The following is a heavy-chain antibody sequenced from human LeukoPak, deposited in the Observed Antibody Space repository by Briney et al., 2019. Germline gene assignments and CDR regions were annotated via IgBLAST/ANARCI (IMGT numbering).Heavy chain of an antibody. J-gene: IGHJ6*03. CDR3: AIPTIAAPGGIYYYFYMDV. D-gene: IGHD6-13*01. V-gene: IGHV3-23*01. Sequence: GGSLRLSCAASGFTFSIYGMNWVRQAPGKGLEWVSTISDTGDSTYYADSVKGRFIISRDNSKNTLYLQMNSLRAEDTAVYYCAIPTIAAPGGIYYYFYMDVWGKGTTVTVSS. CDR2: ISDTGDST. CDR1: GFTFSIYG.